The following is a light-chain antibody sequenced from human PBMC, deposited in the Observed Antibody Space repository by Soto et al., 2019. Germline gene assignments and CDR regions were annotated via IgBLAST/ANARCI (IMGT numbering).Light chain of an antibody. CDR1: SSDVGGYNY. Sequence: QSALTQPASVSGSPGQSITISCTGTSSDVGGYNYVSWYQQHPGKAPKLMIYEVRNRPSGVSNRFSGSKSGNTASLTISGLQAEDEADYYCSSYTSSSRWVFGGGTKLTVL. CDR2: EVR. V-gene: IGLV2-14*01. J-gene: IGLJ3*02. CDR3: SSYTSSSRWV.